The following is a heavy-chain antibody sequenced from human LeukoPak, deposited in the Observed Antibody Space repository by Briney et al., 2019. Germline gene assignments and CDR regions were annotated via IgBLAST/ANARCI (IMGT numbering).Heavy chain of an antibody. V-gene: IGHV3-23*01. D-gene: IGHD3-16*01. J-gene: IGHJ4*02. CDR1: GFTFRSYA. CDR2: ISGSGYST. Sequence: GGSLRLSCAASGFTFRSYAMSWVRQVPGKGLEWVSEISGSGYSTYYADSVKGRFTISRDNSKNTLYLQMNSLRAEDMAVYYCAKEWGTPYYFDYWGQGTLVTISS. CDR3: AKEWGTPYYFDY.